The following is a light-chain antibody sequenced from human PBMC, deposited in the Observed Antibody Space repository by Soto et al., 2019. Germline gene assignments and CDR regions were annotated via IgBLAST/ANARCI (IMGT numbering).Light chain of an antibody. CDR2: DAS. V-gene: IGKV1-33*01. CDR1: QDITDY. Sequence: DIQMTQSPSSLSASVGDRVTITCQASQDITDYLSWYQQKPGKAPEVLIYDASNLETGVTLRFSGSGSGTDFTFTNSSPQPEDTATYYCQQYDNLPFTFGPGTKVDIK. CDR3: QQYDNLPFT. J-gene: IGKJ3*01.